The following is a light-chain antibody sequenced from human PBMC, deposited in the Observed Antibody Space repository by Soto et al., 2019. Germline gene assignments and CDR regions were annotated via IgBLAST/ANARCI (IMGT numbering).Light chain of an antibody. J-gene: IGLJ2*01. CDR2: DVS. Sequence: QSALTQPASVSGSPGQSITISCTGTSSAVGGYNYVSWYQQQPGKAPKLMIYDVSNRPSGVSNRFSGSKSGNTASLTISGLQSEDDADYYSSSYTSSSTRVVFGGGTKVTVL. V-gene: IGLV2-14*01. CDR3: SSYTSSSTRVV. CDR1: SSAVGGYNY.